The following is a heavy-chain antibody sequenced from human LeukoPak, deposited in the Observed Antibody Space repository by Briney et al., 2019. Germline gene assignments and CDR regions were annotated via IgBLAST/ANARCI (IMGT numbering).Heavy chain of an antibody. CDR2: IDWDDDK. CDR1: GFSLSTSGMR. J-gene: IGHJ4*02. CDR3: ARIGTGSYHYYFDY. Sequence: SGPALVKPTQTLTLTCTFSGFSLSTSGMRVSWIRQPPGKALEWLARIDWDDDKFYSTSLKTRLTISKDTSKNQVVLTMTNMDPVDTATYYCARIGTGSYHYYFDYWGQGTLVTVSS. D-gene: IGHD2-8*02. V-gene: IGHV2-70*04.